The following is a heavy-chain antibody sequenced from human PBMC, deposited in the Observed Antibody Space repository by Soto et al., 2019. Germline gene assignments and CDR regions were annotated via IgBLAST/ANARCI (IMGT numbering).Heavy chain of an antibody. CDR1: GFTFSSYA. D-gene: IGHD2-15*01. CDR2: ISGSGGST. CDR3: AKGGLVVVAATAGAFDI. J-gene: IGHJ3*02. V-gene: IGHV3-23*01. Sequence: GGSLRLSCAASGFTFSSYAMSWVRQAPGKGLEWVSAISGSGGSTYYADSVKGRFTISRDNSKNTLYLQMNSLRAEDTAVYYCAKGGLVVVAATAGAFDIWGQGTMVTVSS.